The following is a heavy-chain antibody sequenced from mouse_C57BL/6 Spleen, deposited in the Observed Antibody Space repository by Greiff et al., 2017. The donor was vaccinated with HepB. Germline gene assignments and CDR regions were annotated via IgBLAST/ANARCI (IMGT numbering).Heavy chain of an antibody. CDR1: GFTFSSYA. CDR3: ARDRDYSPWSFDV. Sequence: EVQLVESGGGLVKPGGSLKLSCAASGFTFSSYAMSWVRQTPEKRLEWVATISDGGSYTYYPDNVKGRFTIARDNAKNNLYLHMSHLKSEDTAMYYCARDRDYSPWSFDVWGTGTTVTVSS. J-gene: IGHJ1*03. CDR2: ISDGGSYT. V-gene: IGHV5-4*01. D-gene: IGHD2-12*01.